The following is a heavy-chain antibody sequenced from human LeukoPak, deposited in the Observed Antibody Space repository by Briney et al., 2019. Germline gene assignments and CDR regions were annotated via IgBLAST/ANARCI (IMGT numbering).Heavy chain of an antibody. V-gene: IGHV1-2*02. CDR1: GYTFIGYY. CDR3: AREPNYYYYGMDV. J-gene: IGHJ6*02. CDR2: INPNSGGT. Sequence: ASVKVSCKASGYTFIGYYMHWVRQAPGQGLEWMGWINPNSGGTNYAQKFQGRVTMTRDTSISTAYMELSRLRSDDTAVYYCAREPNYYYYGMDVWGQGTTVTVSS.